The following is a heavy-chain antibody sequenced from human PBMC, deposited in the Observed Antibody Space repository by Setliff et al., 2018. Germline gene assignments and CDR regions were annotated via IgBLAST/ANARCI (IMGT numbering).Heavy chain of an antibody. J-gene: IGHJ4*02. Sequence: KASETLSLTCTVSGGSVGSGNFYWSWIRQTAGKGLEWIGLIQGSGNTNYNPSLQSRVTISIDTSKNQFSLRMTSVTAADTALYYCAGTPARGTTWLSPFDYWGQGTLVTVSS. CDR1: GGSVGSGNFY. CDR2: IQGSGNT. D-gene: IGHD5-12*01. CDR3: AGTPARGTTWLSPFDY. V-gene: IGHV4-61*02.